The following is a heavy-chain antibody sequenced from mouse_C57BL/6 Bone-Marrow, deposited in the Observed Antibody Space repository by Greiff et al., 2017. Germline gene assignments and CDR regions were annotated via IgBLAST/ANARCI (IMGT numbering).Heavy chain of an antibody. Sequence: VQLQQSGPELVKPGASVKISCKASGYAFSSSWMNWVKQRPGKGLEWIGRIYPGDGDTNYNGKLKGKATLTADKSSSTAYMQLSSLTSEDSAVYFCARDYYGSSYEDYWGQGTTLTVSS. CDR2: IYPGDGDT. V-gene: IGHV1-82*01. CDR3: ARDYYGSSYEDY. D-gene: IGHD1-1*01. J-gene: IGHJ2*01. CDR1: GYAFSSSW.